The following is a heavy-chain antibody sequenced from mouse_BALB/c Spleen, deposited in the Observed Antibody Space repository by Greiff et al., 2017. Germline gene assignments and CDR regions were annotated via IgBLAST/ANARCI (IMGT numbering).Heavy chain of an antibody. CDR1: GFSLTSYG. CDR3: ATHYYGSSYGFAY. J-gene: IGHJ3*01. D-gene: IGHD1-1*01. CDR2: IWAGGST. Sequence: VKLQESGPGLVAPSQSLSITCTVSGFSLTSYGVHWVRQPPGKGLEWLGVIWAGGSTNYNSALMSRLSISKDNSKSQVFLKMNSLQTDDTAMYYCATHYYGSSYGFAYWGQGTLVTVSA. V-gene: IGHV2-9*02.